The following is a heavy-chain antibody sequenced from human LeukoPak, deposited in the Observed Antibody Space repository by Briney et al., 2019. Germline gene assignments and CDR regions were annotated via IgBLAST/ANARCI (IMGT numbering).Heavy chain of an antibody. CDR1: GGSISSSSYY. Sequence: PSETLSLTCTVSGGSISSSSYYWGWIRQPPGKGLEWIGSIYYSGSTYYNPSLKSRVTISVDTSKNQFSLKLTSVTAADTAVYYCASHPRSGYDFWSGYPWGQGTLVTFSS. V-gene: IGHV4-39*01. J-gene: IGHJ4*02. D-gene: IGHD3-3*01. CDR3: ASHPRSGYDFWSGYP. CDR2: IYYSGST.